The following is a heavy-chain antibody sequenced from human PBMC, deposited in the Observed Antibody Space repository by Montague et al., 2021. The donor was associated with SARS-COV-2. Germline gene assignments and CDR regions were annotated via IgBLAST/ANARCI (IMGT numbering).Heavy chain of an antibody. CDR3: ASQVPDFWSGIDY. V-gene: IGHV4-59*01. J-gene: IGHJ4*02. Sequence: SETLSLTCTVSGGSISSYYWSWIRQPPGKGLEWIGYIYYSGSTNYNPSLKSRVTISVDTSKNQFSLKLSSVTAADTAVYYCASQVPDFWSGIDYWGQVTLVTVSS. CDR2: IYYSGST. CDR1: GGSISSYY. D-gene: IGHD3-3*01.